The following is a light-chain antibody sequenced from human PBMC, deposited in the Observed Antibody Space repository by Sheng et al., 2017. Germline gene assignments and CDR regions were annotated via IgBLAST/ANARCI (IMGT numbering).Light chain of an antibody. CDR1: QSINDY. J-gene: IGKJ2*01. V-gene: IGKV1-5*03. CDR3: QQYNNYLYT. Sequence: DIQMTQSPSTLSASVGDRVTITCRASQSINDYLAWYQQKPGKAPKLLIYKASTLESGVPSRFSGSGSGTKFTLTITSLQPDDFATYYCQQYNNYLYTFGLGDQAGDQT. CDR2: KAS.